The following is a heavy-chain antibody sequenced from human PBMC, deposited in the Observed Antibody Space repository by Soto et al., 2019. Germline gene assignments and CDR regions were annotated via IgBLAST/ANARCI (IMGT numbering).Heavy chain of an antibody. CDR1: GYTFNFYG. D-gene: IGHD3-16*01. Sequence: QVQLVQSGAEVKKPGASVKVSCKASGYTFNFYGITWVRQAPGQGLEWMGWISGFNGNTKYAADLQGRITMTTDTSTNTADMEVRGLRSQDTAVYYCPRIVVSSGHESPDFDSWGQGTLVTVSS. CDR3: PRIVVSSGHESPDFDS. J-gene: IGHJ4*02. V-gene: IGHV1-18*01. CDR2: ISGFNGNT.